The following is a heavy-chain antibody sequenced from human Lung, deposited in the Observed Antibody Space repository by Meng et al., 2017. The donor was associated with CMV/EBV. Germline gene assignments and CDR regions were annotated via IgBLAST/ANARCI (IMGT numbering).Heavy chain of an antibody. CDR2: INVYNGRR. CDR1: GYTFTSYG. J-gene: IGHJ6*02. D-gene: IGHD2-2*01. Sequence: SVXVSCKASGYTFTSYGISWVRQAPGQGLEWMGWINVYNGRRDYAQRFKDRVTMTTDTSTSTAHMDLKSLRSDDTATYYCARERGYCSMIDCYKDGMYVWGQGTTVTVSS. CDR3: ARERGYCSMIDCYKDGMYV. V-gene: IGHV1-18*01.